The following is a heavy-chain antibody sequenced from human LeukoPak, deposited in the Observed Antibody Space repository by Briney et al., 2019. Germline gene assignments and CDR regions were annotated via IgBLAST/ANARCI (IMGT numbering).Heavy chain of an antibody. CDR1: GGSISSYY. J-gene: IGHJ4*02. Sequence: SETLSLTCTVSGGSISSYYRSWIRQPPGKGLEWIGYIYYSGSTNYNPSLKSRVTISVDTSKNQFSLKLSSVTAADTAVYYCARVPLSCGGDCYSEAFYFDYWGQGTLVTVSS. D-gene: IGHD2-21*02. V-gene: IGHV4-59*01. CDR2: IYYSGST. CDR3: ARVPLSCGGDCYSEAFYFDY.